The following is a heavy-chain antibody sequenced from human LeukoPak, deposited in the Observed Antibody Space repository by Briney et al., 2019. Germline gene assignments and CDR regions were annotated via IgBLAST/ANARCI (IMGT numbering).Heavy chain of an antibody. V-gene: IGHV4-4*07. Sequence: PSEILSLTCTVSGGSISSYYWSWIRQPAGKGLEWIGRIYTSCSTNYNPSPKSRVTMSVDTSKNQFSLKLSSVTAADTAVYYCARGLRGYYDILTGYYDGNWFDPWGQGTLVTVSS. CDR3: ARGLRGYYDILTGYYDGNWFDP. J-gene: IGHJ5*02. CDR1: GGSISSYY. D-gene: IGHD3-9*01. CDR2: IYTSCST.